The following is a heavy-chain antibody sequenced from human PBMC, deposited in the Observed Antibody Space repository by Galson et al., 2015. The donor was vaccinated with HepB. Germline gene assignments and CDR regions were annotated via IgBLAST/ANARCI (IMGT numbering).Heavy chain of an antibody. CDR2: ISSNGGST. J-gene: IGHJ4*02. D-gene: IGHD6-19*01. CDR3: ARVYSSGFYYFDY. CDR1: GFTFSSYA. Sequence: SLRLSCAASGFTFSSYAMHWVRQAPGKGLEYVSAISSNGGSTYYANSVKGRFTISRDNSKNTLYLQMGSLRAEDMAVYYCARVYSSGFYYFDYWGQGTLVTVSS. V-gene: IGHV3-64*01.